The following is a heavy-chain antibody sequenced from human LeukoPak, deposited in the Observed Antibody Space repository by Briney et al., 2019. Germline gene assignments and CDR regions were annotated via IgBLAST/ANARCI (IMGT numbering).Heavy chain of an antibody. J-gene: IGHJ3*02. V-gene: IGHV4-34*01. CDR2: INHSGST. D-gene: IGHD2-2*02. CDR3: ARQEERYHAFDI. CDR1: GGSFSGYY. Sequence: SETLSLTCTVYGGSFSGYYWSWIRQPPGKGLEWIGEINHSGSTNYNPSLKSRVTISVDTSKNQFSLKLSSVTAADTAVYYCARQEERYHAFDIWGQGTMVTVSS.